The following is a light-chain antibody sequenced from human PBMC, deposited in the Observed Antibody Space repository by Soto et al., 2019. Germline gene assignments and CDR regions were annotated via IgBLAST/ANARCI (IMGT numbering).Light chain of an antibody. CDR1: RRVSSY. J-gene: IGKJ1*01. CDR2: DAS. Sequence: ETVLTQSPATLSLSPGDRATLSCRASRRVSSYLAWYQQKAGQAPRLLIYDASNRAAGTPARFSGSGSGTDFTLTISSLEPEDFAVYYCQQYNNWPPWTFGQGTKVDIK. V-gene: IGKV3-11*01. CDR3: QQYNNWPPWT.